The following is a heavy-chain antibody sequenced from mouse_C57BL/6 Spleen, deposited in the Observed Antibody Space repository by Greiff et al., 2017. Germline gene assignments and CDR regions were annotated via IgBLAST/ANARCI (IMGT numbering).Heavy chain of an antibody. CDR3: ARWVLRGAMDY. Sequence: VQLQQPGAELVKPGASVKLSCKASGYTFTSYWMQWVKQRPGQGLEWIGEIDPSDSYTNYNQKFKGKATLAVDTSSSTAYLQLSSLTSEDSAVYYCARWVLRGAMDYWGQGTSVTVSS. V-gene: IGHV1-50*01. D-gene: IGHD2-3*01. CDR2: IDPSDSYT. CDR1: GYTFTSYW. J-gene: IGHJ4*01.